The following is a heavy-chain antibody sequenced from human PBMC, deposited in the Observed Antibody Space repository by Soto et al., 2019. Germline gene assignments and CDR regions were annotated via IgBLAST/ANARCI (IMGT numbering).Heavy chain of an antibody. CDR2: ICSSGSNI. CDR1: GFTFSDYY. V-gene: IGHV3-11*04. J-gene: IGHJ4*02. D-gene: IGHD2-2*01. CDR3: AREVVVSRGASYFGY. Sequence: GGSLRLSFAASGFTFSDYYMSWIRQAPGKGLEWGSYICSSGSNIYYADSVKGRFTISRDNAKNSLYLQMNSLRAEDTAFFYCAREVVVSRGASYFGYWGPGTLVTVSS.